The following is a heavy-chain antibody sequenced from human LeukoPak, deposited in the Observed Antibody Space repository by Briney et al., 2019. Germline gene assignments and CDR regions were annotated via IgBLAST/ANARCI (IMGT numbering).Heavy chain of an antibody. CDR3: ARVRFGESSDWYFDL. V-gene: IGHV1-69*13. Sequence: ASVKVSCKASGGTFSSYAISWVRQAPGQGLEWMGGIITIFDTGNYAQKFQGRVTITADESTSTAYMELSSLRSEDTAVYYCARVRFGESSDWYFDLRGRGTLVTVSS. J-gene: IGHJ2*01. CDR1: GGTFSSYA. D-gene: IGHD3-10*01. CDR2: IITIFDTG.